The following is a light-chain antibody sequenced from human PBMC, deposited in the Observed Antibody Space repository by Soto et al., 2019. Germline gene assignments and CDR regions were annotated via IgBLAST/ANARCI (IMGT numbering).Light chain of an antibody. V-gene: IGKV1-9*01. CDR2: AAS. Sequence: DIQLTQSPSFLSASVGDRVTITCRASQGISSYLAWYQQKPGKAPKLLIYAASTLQSGVPSRFSGSGSGTEFILSVSSQQPEDFATYYCQQLNSFPFTFGPGTKVDIK. J-gene: IGKJ3*01. CDR1: QGISSY. CDR3: QQLNSFPFT.